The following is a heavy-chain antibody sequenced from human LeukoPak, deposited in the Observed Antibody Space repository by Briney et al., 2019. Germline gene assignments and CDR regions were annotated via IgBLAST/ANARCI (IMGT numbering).Heavy chain of an antibody. D-gene: IGHD2-2*02. CDR3: AKDWADIVVVPAAIDYYYMDV. J-gene: IGHJ6*03. CDR1: GFTFSSYG. V-gene: IGHV3-30*02. CDR2: IRYDGSNK. Sequence: GGSLRLSCAASGFTFSSYGMHWVRQAPGKGLEWVAFIRYDGSNKYYADSVKGRFTISRDNSKNTLYLQMNSPRAEDTAVYYCAKDWADIVVVPAAIDYYYMDVWGKGTTVTVSS.